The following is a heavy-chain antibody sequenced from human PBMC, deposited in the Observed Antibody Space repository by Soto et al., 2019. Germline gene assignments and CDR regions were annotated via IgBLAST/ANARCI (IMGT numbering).Heavy chain of an antibody. D-gene: IGHD1-26*01. V-gene: IGHV4-59*01. CDR3: ARSDIVGATGGYFDY. Sequence: TLSLTCTVSGGSISSYYWSWIRQPPGKGLEWIGYIYYSGSTNYNPSLKSRVTISVDTSKNQFSLKLSSVTAADTAVYYCARSDIVGATGGYFDYWGQGTLVTVSS. J-gene: IGHJ4*02. CDR1: GGSISSYY. CDR2: IYYSGST.